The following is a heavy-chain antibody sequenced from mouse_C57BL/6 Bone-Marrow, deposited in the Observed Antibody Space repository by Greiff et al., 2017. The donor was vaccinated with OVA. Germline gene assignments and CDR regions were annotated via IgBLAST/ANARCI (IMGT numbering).Heavy chain of an antibody. D-gene: IGHD2-1*01. Sequence: QVQLQQSGPELVKPGASVKISCKASGYAFSSSWMNWVKQRPGKGLEWIGRIYPGDGDTNYNGKFKGKATLTADKSSSTAYMQLSSLTSEDSAVYFCATLSYGNYQAWFAYWGQGTLVTVSA. CDR1: GYAFSSSW. J-gene: IGHJ3*01. CDR3: ATLSYGNYQAWFAY. V-gene: IGHV1-82*01. CDR2: IYPGDGDT.